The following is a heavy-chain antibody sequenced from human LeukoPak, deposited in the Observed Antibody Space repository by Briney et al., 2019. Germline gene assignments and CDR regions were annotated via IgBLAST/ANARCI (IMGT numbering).Heavy chain of an antibody. V-gene: IGHV1-46*01. D-gene: IGHD3-22*01. CDR3: ARATHNYYDSSGNDY. CDR1: GYTFTSYY. Sequence: ASVKVSCKASGYTFTSYYMHWVRQAPGQGLEWMGIINPSGGSTSYAQKFQGRVTVTRDTSTSTVYMELSSLRSEDTAVYYCARATHNYYDSSGNDYWGQGTLVTVSS. J-gene: IGHJ4*02. CDR2: INPSGGST.